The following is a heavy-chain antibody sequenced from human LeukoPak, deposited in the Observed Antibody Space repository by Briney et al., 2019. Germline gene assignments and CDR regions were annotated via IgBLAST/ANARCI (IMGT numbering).Heavy chain of an antibody. D-gene: IGHD1-14*01. J-gene: IGHJ4*02. Sequence: PGGSLRLSCAASGFTFSTYTMNWVRQAPGKGLEWVSSINSSSTYIYSADSVKGRFTISRDNAKNSLYLQMNSLRAEDTAVYYCARDYAKFRTELDYWGQGTLVTVSS. V-gene: IGHV3-21*01. CDR3: ARDYAKFRTELDY. CDR2: INSSSTYI. CDR1: GFTFSTYT.